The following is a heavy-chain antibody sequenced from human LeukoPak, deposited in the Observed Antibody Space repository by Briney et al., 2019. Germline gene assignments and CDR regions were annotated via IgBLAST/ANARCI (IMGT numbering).Heavy chain of an antibody. J-gene: IGHJ4*02. Sequence: ASVKVSCKASGYTFTGYYMHWVRQAPGQGLAWMGWINPNSGGTNYAQKFQGRVTMTRDTSISTAYMELSRLRSDDTAVYYCARDRPGMATIPFDYWGQGTLVTVSS. CDR1: GYTFTGYY. V-gene: IGHV1-2*02. D-gene: IGHD5-24*01. CDR3: ARDRPGMATIPFDY. CDR2: INPNSGGT.